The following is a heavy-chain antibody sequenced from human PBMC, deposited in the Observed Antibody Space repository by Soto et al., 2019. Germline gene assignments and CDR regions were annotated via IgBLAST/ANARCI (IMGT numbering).Heavy chain of an antibody. CDR2: INHSGST. CDR3: ARGYCSSTSCWNWFDP. CDR1: GGSFSGYY. V-gene: IGHV4-34*01. J-gene: IGHJ5*02. D-gene: IGHD2-2*01. Sequence: SETLSLTCAVYGGSFSGYYWSWIRQPPGKGLEWIGEINHSGSTNYNPSLKSRVTISVDTSKNQFSLKLSSVTAADTIVYYCARGYCSSTSCWNWFDPWGQGTLVTVSS.